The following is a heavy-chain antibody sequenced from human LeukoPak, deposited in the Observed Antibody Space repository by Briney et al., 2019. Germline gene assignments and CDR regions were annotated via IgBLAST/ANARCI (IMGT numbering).Heavy chain of an antibody. V-gene: IGHV1-69*10. CDR1: GGTFRRND. J-gene: IGHJ5*02. CDR3: ARSTSAYYYGRNNWFDP. Sequence: SVKVSCKAFGGTFRRNDLTWVRQAPGQGLEWMGGFIPNLSMSHYAQKFKARVTITADESTTTVYMELRSLRSEDTAVYYCARSTSAYYYGRNNWFDPWGQGTLVTVSS. D-gene: IGHD3-10*01. CDR2: FIPNLSMS.